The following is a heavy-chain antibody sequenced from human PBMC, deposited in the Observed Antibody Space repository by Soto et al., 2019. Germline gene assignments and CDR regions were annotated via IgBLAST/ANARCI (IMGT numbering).Heavy chain of an antibody. J-gene: IGHJ4*02. CDR1: GFNLKDYG. Sequence: GGSLRLSCSASGFNLKDYGMHWVRQAPGKGLEQVAASTYVGGTPYYVESVKGRFTVSRDNSKNTLYLQMGSLRPEDTAIYFCVKDYSRGRFPDYCGQGTLVTVSS. V-gene: IGHV3-64D*06. D-gene: IGHD3-22*01. CDR3: VKDYSRGRFPDY. CDR2: STYVGGTP.